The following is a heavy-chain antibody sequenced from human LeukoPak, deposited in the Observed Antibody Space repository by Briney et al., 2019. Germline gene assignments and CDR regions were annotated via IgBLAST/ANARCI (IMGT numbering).Heavy chain of an antibody. J-gene: IGHJ6*04. Sequence: GGSLRLSCAASGFIFSNYGMSWVPQAPGKGLEWVSSVTVSGDTTYYADSVKGRFTISRDNAKNSLYLQMNSLRAEDTAVYYCAELGITMIGGVWGKGTTVTISS. CDR1: GFIFSNYG. CDR3: AELGITMIGGV. V-gene: IGHV3-23*01. CDR2: VTVSGDTT. D-gene: IGHD3-10*02.